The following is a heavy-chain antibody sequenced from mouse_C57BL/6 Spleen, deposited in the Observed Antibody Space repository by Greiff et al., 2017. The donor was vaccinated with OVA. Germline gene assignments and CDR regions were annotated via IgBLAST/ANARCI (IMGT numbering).Heavy chain of an antibody. CDR2: ISSGGSYT. CDR3: ARHIAGTGVYYFDY. CDR1: GFTFSSYG. J-gene: IGHJ2*01. V-gene: IGHV5-6*02. D-gene: IGHD4-1*01. Sequence: EVMLVESGGDLVKPGGSLKLSCAASGFTFSSYGMSWVRQTPDKRLEWVATISSGGSYTYYPASVKGRFTISRDNAKNTLYLQMSSLKSEDTAMYYCARHIAGTGVYYFDYWGQGTTLTVSS.